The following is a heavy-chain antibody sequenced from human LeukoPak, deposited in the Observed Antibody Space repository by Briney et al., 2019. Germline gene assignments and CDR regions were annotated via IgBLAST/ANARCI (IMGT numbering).Heavy chain of an antibody. J-gene: IGHJ6*03. CDR3: ASGAYSFYYLDV. D-gene: IGHD5-18*01. Sequence: SETLSLTCTVSGGSISSYYWSWIRQPPGKGLEWIGYIYYSGSTNYNPSLKSRVTISVDTSKNQFSLKLTSVTAADTAVYYCASGAYSFYYLDVWGKGTTVTISS. CDR2: IYYSGST. CDR1: GGSISSYY. V-gene: IGHV4-59*01.